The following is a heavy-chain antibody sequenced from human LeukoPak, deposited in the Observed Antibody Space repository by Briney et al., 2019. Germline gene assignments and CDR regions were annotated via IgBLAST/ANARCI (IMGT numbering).Heavy chain of an antibody. CDR1: GFTFSSYW. J-gene: IGHJ5*01. CDR3: AKDDNWLQFES. V-gene: IGHV3-74*01. D-gene: IGHD5-24*01. Sequence: GGSLRLSCAASGFTFSSYWTHWVRQAPGKGLVWVSRINSDGSSTSYADSVKGRFTISRDNSKNTLYLQMNSLRAEDTAVYYCAKDDNWLQFESWGQGALVTVSS. CDR2: INSDGSST.